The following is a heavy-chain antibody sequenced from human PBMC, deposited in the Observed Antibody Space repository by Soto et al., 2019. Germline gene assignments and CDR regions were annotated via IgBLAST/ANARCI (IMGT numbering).Heavy chain of an antibody. CDR1: GYTLTELS. Sequence: QVQLVQSGAEVKKPGASVKVSCKVSGYTLTELSMHWVRQAPGKGLEWMGGFDPEDCETIYAQKCQGRVTMTEDTSTDTAYMGLSSRGSEETAVYYCATGRTARGVILRRSYYYYMALSGKGSTVTVSS. D-gene: IGHD3-10*01. CDR3: ATGRTARGVILRRSYYYYMAL. V-gene: IGHV1-24*01. J-gene: IGHJ6*03. CDR2: FDPEDCET.